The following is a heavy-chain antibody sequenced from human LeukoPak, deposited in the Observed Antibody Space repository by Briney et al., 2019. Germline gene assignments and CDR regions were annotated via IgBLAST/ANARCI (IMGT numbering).Heavy chain of an antibody. CDR1: GFSFSYYG. CDR2: ISHDGSNK. V-gene: IGHV3-30*03. Sequence: GGSLRLSCAASGFSFSYYGMHWVRQAPGKGLEWVAVISHDGSNKYYADSAKGRFTISRDNSKNTLYLQMNSLRAEDTAVYYCARNTYYYDSSGYFGVDDAFDIWGQGTMVTVSS. D-gene: IGHD3-22*01. CDR3: ARNTYYYDSSGYFGVDDAFDI. J-gene: IGHJ3*02.